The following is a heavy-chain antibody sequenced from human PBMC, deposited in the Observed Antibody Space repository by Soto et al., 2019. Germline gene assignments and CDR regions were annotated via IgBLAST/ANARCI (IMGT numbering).Heavy chain of an antibody. CDR3: ARERHMITFGGVIEY. Sequence: SETLSLTCAVYGGSFSGYYWSWIRQPPGKGLEWIGEINHSGSTNYNPSLKSRVTISVDTSKNQFSLKLSSVTAADTAVYYCARERHMITFGGVIEYWGQGTLVTVSS. CDR2: INHSGST. V-gene: IGHV4-34*01. CDR1: GGSFSGYY. J-gene: IGHJ4*02. D-gene: IGHD3-16*02.